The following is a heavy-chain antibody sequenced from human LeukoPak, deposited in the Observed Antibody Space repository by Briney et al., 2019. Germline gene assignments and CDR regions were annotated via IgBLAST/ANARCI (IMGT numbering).Heavy chain of an antibody. CDR3: ARASVAAHRTYYYYMDV. D-gene: IGHD6-19*01. J-gene: IGHJ6*03. Sequence: AGGSLRLSCVASGFTFSSYWMTWVRQPPGKGLEWIGEINHSGSTNYNPSLKSRVTISVDTSKNQFSLKLTSVTAADTAVYYCARASVAAHRTYYYYMDVWGKGTTVTISS. V-gene: IGHV4-34*01. CDR2: INHSGST. CDR1: GFTFSSYW.